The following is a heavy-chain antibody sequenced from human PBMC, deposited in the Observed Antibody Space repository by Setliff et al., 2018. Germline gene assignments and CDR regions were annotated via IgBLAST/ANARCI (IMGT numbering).Heavy chain of an antibody. V-gene: IGHV3-15*01. CDR3: TTSLVGATDEDAFDI. D-gene: IGHD1-26*01. CDR1: GFTFSNAW. Sequence: GGSLRLSCTASGFTFSNAWMSWVRQAPGKGLEWVGRIKSKTDGGTTDYAAPVKGRFTISRDDSKNTLYLQMNSLKTEDTAVYYCTTSLVGATDEDAFDIWGQGTMVTVSS. CDR2: IKSKTDGGTT. J-gene: IGHJ3*02.